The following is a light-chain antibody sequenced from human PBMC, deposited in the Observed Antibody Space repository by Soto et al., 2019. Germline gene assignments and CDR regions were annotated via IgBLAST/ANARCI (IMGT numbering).Light chain of an antibody. V-gene: IGLV2-14*01. CDR3: FSFTTTSTHV. CDR2: EVN. CDR1: SSDIGAYDY. Sequence: QSALTQPASLSGSPGQSITISCTGTSSDIGAYDYVSWLQQHPGKAPKLMISEVNNRPSGVSNRFSGSKSGYTPYLIISGLQVEDEADYFCFSFTTTSTHVFGTGTKVTVL. J-gene: IGLJ1*01.